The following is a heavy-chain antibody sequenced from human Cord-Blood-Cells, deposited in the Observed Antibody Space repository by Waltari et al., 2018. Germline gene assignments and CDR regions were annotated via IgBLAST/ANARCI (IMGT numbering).Heavy chain of an antibody. D-gene: IGHD3-22*01. CDR3: ASAYYYDSSGYYYYGMDV. CDR2: INSDGSST. V-gene: IGHV3-74*01. CDR1: GFTFSSYW. J-gene: IGHJ6*02. Sequence: EVQLVESGGGLVQPGGSLRLSCAASGFTFSSYWMHWVRQAPGKGLVWVSRINSDGSSTSYADSVKGRFTISSDNAKNTLYLQMNSLRAEDTAVYYCASAYYYDSSGYYYYGMDVWGQGTTVTVSS.